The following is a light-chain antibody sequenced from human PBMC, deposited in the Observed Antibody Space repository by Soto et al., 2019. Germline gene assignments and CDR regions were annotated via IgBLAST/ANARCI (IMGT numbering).Light chain of an antibody. CDR1: SSNIGKNY. J-gene: IGLJ2*01. CDR2: DTN. CDR3: GTWDSTLSGGGV. Sequence: QSALTQPPSLSAAPGQKVTISCSGSSSNIGKNYVSWYQQLPGTAPKLLIYDTNKRPSGIPDRFSGSKSGTSATLGITGLQTGDEADYYCGTWDSTLSGGGVFGGGTKVTVL. V-gene: IGLV1-51*01.